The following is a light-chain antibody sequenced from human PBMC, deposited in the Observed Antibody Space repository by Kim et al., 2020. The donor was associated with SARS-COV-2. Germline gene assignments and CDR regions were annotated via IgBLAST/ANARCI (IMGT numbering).Light chain of an antibody. Sequence: QLTQSPSSLSASVGDRVTITCRASQGIGSYLAWYQQKPGKAPKLLIYAASTLQSGVPSRFSGSGSATDFTLTITSLQPEDFATYYCQQLKNDTITFGQGTRREIK. V-gene: IGKV1-9*01. CDR1: QGIGSY. CDR3: QQLKNDTIT. J-gene: IGKJ5*01. CDR2: AAS.